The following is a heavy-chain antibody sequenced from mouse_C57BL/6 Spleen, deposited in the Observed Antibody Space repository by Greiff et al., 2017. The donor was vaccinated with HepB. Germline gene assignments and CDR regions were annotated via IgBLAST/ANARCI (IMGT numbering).Heavy chain of an antibody. D-gene: IGHD1-1*01. Sequence: QVQLQQPGAELVKPGASVKLSCKASGYTFTSYWMHWVKQRPGQGLEWIGEIDPADSDTNYNQKFKGKATVTVDTSSSTAYMQLSSLTSEDSAVYYCAYGGYYWGQGTSVTVAS. CDR1: GYTFTSYW. CDR2: IDPADSDT. CDR3: AYGGYY. V-gene: IGHV1-50*01. J-gene: IGHJ4*01.